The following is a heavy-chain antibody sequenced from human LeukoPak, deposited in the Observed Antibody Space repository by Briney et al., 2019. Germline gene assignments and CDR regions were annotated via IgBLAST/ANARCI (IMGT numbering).Heavy chain of an antibody. J-gene: IGHJ4*02. CDR3: ARLTRRYDDY. Sequence: ASVKVSCKASGYTFTSYYMHWLRQAPGQGLEWMGIINPSGGSTSYAQKFQGRVTMTRDMSTSTVYMELSSLRSEDTAVYYCARLTRRYDDYWGQGTLVTVSS. D-gene: IGHD1-14*01. V-gene: IGHV1-46*01. CDR1: GYTFTSYY. CDR2: INPSGGST.